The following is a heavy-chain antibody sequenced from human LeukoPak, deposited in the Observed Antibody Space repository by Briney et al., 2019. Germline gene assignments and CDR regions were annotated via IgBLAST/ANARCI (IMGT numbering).Heavy chain of an antibody. J-gene: IGHJ4*02. CDR1: GFTFSSCA. CDR3: AKDRSYHYTVDY. CDR2: ISYDGSNK. V-gene: IGHV3-30*18. D-gene: IGHD3-16*02. Sequence: PGGSLRLSCATSGFTFSSCAMHWVRQAPGQGLERVVFISYDGSNKYYADSVKGRFTISGDNSKNTLYLQMNSLRPEDTAVYYCAKDRSYHYTVDYWGKGTRVTVSS.